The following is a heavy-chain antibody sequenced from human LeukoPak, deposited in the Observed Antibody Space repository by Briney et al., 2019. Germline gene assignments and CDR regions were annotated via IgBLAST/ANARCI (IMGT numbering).Heavy chain of an antibody. Sequence: GGSLRLSCAASGFIFSNYWMHWVRQAPGKGLEWVANIKQDGSERYYVDSVKGRFTIARDNARNSFYLQMNSLRAEDTAVYYCVRNFDYWGQGTLVTVSS. J-gene: IGHJ4*02. CDR3: VRNFDY. CDR2: IKQDGSER. CDR1: GFIFSNYW. V-gene: IGHV3-7*01.